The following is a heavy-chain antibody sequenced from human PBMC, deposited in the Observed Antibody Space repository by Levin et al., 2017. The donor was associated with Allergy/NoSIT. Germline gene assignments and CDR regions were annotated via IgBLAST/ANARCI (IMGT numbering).Heavy chain of an antibody. V-gene: IGHV3-53*01. CDR3: ARGKWAGADYYDY. CDR2: IFSRGTA. CDR1: GFNVSTNY. J-gene: IGHJ4*02. D-gene: IGHD1-26*01. Sequence: PGGSLRLSCAASGFNVSTNYINWVRQAPGRGLEWVSVIFSRGTAYYADSVKGRFTISRDNSKNTVYLQMNSLRAEDTAVYYCARGKWAGADYYDYWGQGTLVTVSS.